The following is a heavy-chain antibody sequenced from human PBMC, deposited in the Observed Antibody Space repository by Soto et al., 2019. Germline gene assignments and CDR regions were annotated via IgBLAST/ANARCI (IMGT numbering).Heavy chain of an antibody. CDR3: ARDVGLYSSSWYYFDY. J-gene: IGHJ4*02. Sequence: ASVKVSCKASGYTFTSYGISWVRQAPGQGLEWMGWISTYNGNTNYAQKLQGRVTMTTDTSTSTAHMELRSLRSDDTAVYYCARDVGLYSSSWYYFDYWGQGTLVTVSS. V-gene: IGHV1-18*01. CDR1: GYTFTSYG. D-gene: IGHD6-6*01. CDR2: ISTYNGNT.